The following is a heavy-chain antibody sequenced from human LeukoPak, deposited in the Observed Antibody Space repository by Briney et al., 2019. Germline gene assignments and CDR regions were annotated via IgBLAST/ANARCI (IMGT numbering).Heavy chain of an antibody. V-gene: IGHV1-2*02. CDR3: ARSNAHYYYYYMDV. CDR1: GYTFTGYH. J-gene: IGHJ6*03. CDR2: INPNSGGT. Sequence: ASAKVSCKASGYTFTGYHMHWVRQAPGQGLEWMGWINPNSGGTNYAQKFQGRVTMTRDTSISTAYIELSRLRSDDTAVYYCARSNAHYYYYYMDVWGKGTTVTTSS.